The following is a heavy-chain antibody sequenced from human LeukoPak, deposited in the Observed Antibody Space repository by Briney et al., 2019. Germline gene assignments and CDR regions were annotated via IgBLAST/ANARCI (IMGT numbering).Heavy chain of an antibody. J-gene: IGHJ4*02. D-gene: IGHD6-13*01. CDR1: GFTFSTYG. CDR2: IWHDGSNK. V-gene: IGHV3-33*01. Sequence: GGSLRLSCAASGFTFSTYGMHWARQAPGKGLEWVAVIWHDGSNKYYAESVKGRFTISRADSKNTLYLQMNSLTAEDTAVYYCARGLGDRSTGYYFDYWGQGTLVTVSS. CDR3: ARGLGDRSTGYYFDY.